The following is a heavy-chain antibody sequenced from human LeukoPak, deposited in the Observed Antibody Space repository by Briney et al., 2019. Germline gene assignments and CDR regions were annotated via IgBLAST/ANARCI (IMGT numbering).Heavy chain of an antibody. CDR2: LSGSGINT. CDR3: ATEKGDSPDY. J-gene: IGHJ4*02. CDR1: GFTFSSYA. D-gene: IGHD2-21*01. V-gene: IGHV3-23*01. Sequence: GGSLRLSCAASGFTFSSYAMAWVRQAPGRGLEWVSGLSGSGINTYYADSVKGRFTISRDNPKNTLYLQMNSLRAEDTAVYYCATEKGDSPDYWGQGTLVTVSS.